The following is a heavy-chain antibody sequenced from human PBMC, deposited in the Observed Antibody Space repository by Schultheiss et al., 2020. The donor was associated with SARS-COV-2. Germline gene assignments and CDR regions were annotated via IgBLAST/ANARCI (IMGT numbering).Heavy chain of an antibody. J-gene: IGHJ6*02. Sequence: ASVKVSCKASGGTFSSYAISWVRQATGQGLEWMGWMNPNSGNTGYAQKFQGRVTMTRNTSISTAYMELSSLRSEDTAVYYCAPMVQGVGYYGMDVWGQGTTVTVSS. CDR3: APMVQGVGYYGMDV. V-gene: IGHV1-8*02. D-gene: IGHD3-10*01. CDR2: MNPNSGNT. CDR1: GGTFSSYA.